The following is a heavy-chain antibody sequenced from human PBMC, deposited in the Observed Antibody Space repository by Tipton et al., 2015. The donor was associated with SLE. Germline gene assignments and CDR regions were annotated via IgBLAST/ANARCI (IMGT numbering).Heavy chain of an antibody. CDR3: ARDSSGSSGVDY. D-gene: IGHD1-26*01. Sequence: TLSLTCTVSGGSISSHYWSWIRQPPGKGLEWIGYIYYSGSTNYNPSLKSRVTISVDTSKNQFSLKLSSVTAADTAVYYCARDSSGSSGVDYWGQGTLVTVSS. CDR2: IYYSGST. V-gene: IGHV4-59*11. CDR1: GGSISSHY. J-gene: IGHJ4*02.